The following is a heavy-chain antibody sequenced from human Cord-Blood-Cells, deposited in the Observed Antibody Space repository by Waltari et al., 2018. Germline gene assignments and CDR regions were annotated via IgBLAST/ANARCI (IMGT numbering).Heavy chain of an antibody. CDR2: IIPILGIA. J-gene: IGHJ5*02. Sequence: QVQLVQSGAEVKKPGSSVKVSCKASGGTFSSYTISWVRQAPGQGLEWTGRIIPILGIANYAQKFQGRVTITADKSTSTAYMELSSLRSEDTAVYYCARGSSSWYWFDPWGQGTLVTVSS. D-gene: IGHD6-13*01. V-gene: IGHV1-69*02. CDR1: GGTFSSYT. CDR3: ARGSSSWYWFDP.